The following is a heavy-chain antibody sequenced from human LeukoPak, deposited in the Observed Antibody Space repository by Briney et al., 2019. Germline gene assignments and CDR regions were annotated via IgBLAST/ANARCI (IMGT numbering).Heavy chain of an antibody. CDR1: GFTFSAYW. V-gene: IGHV3-7*01. D-gene: IGHD5-24*01. CDR3: ARGYGDGYLY. J-gene: IGHJ4*02. CDR2: IKQGGSEK. Sequence: PGGSLRLSCAASGFTFSAYWMSWVRQAPGKGLEWVANIKQGGSEKYYVDSGKGRFTISRDNAKNSLYLQMHSLRAEDTAVYYCARGYGDGYLYWGQGTLVTVSS.